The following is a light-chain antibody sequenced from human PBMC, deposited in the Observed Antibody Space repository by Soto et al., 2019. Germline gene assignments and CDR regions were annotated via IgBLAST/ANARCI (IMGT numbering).Light chain of an antibody. Sequence: QSVLTQPPSVSGAPGQRVTISCTGSSSNIGAGYDVHWYQQLPGTAPKLLIYLNTNRPSGVPDRFSGSKSGSSASLAITGLQAEDEAAYYCQSYDRSLSVVFGGGTQLTVL. V-gene: IGLV1-40*01. J-gene: IGLJ2*01. CDR3: QSYDRSLSVV. CDR1: SSNIGAGYD. CDR2: LNT.